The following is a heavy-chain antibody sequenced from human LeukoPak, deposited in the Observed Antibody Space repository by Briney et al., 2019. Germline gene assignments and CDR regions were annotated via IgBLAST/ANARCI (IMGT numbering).Heavy chain of an antibody. V-gene: IGHV3-74*01. CDR1: GFTFSRDW. Sequence: GGSPRLSCAASGFTFSRDWMTWVRGAPGPELVWVSRINSDGSSTSHAASVTGRFTISRDNAKNTLYLQMNSVRAEDTAVYYCATPRYYSSGWCGSWGQGTLVTVSS. D-gene: IGHD6-19*01. CDR3: ATPRYYSSGWCGS. J-gene: IGHJ5*02. CDR2: INSDGSST.